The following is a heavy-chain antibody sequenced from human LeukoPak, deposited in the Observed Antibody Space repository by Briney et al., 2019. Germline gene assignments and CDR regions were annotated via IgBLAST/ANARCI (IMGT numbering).Heavy chain of an antibody. CDR1: GGTFSSYA. Sequence: ASVKVSCKASGGTFSSYAISWVRQAPRQGLEWMGGIIPIFGTANYAQKFQGRVTITTDESTSTAYMELSSLRSEDTAVYYCARAAYGSGIDYYYYMDVWGKGTTVTVSS. D-gene: IGHD3-10*01. CDR2: IIPIFGTA. J-gene: IGHJ6*03. CDR3: ARAAYGSGIDYYYYMDV. V-gene: IGHV1-69*05.